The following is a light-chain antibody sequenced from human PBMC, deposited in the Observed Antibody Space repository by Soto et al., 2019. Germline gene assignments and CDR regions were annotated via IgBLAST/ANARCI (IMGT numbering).Light chain of an antibody. CDR3: QQYDYSPRT. CDR2: NAS. Sequence: GGRVTFTCRASQSVSVWLAWYRQNPGKAPKLLIYNASTLESGVPSRFSGGGVGKEFTPTINTLEPGVFAVGYCQQYDYSPRTFGQGTKVDIK. CDR1: QSVSVW. V-gene: IGKV1-5*03. J-gene: IGKJ1*01.